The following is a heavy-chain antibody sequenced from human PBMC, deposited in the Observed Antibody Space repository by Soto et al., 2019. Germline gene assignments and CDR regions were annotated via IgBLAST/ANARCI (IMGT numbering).Heavy chain of an antibody. CDR3: APGGYCSSTTCYNFFDY. J-gene: IGHJ4*02. D-gene: IGHD2-2*02. CDR1: GYSFNTYW. CDR2: IYPGDSDT. Sequence: HGESLKISCKGSGYSFNTYWIGWVRQMPGKGLEWMGIIYPGDSDTRYSPSFQGQVTFSADKSIATAYLQWSSLKASDTAMYYCAPGGYCSSTTCYNFFDYWGQGTLVTVSS. V-gene: IGHV5-51*01.